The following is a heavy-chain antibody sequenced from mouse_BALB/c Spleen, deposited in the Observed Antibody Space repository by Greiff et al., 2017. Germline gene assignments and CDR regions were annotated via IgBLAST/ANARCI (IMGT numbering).Heavy chain of an antibody. CDR1: GYSITSDYA. D-gene: IGHD2-3*01. V-gene: IGHV3-2*02. CDR2: ISYSGST. CDR3: ARGLLHYAMDY. Sequence: EVMLVESGPGLVKPSQSLSLTCTVTGYSITSDYAWTWIRQFPGNKLEWMGYISYSGSTSYNPSLKSRISITRDTSKNQFFLQLNSVTTEDTATYYCARGLLHYAMDYWGQGTSVTVSS. J-gene: IGHJ4*01.